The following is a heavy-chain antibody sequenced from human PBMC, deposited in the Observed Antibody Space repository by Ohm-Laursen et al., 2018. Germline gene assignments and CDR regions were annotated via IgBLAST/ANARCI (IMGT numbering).Heavy chain of an antibody. J-gene: IGHJ4*02. V-gene: IGHV4-59*01. D-gene: IGHD3-22*01. Sequence: GTLSLTCTVSGGSISSYYWSWIRQPPGKGLEWIGYIYYSGSTNYNPSLKSRVTISVDTSKNQFSLKLSSVTAADTAVYYCARDDSSGYDFDYWGQGTLVTVSS. CDR1: GGSISSYY. CDR3: ARDDSSGYDFDY. CDR2: IYYSGST.